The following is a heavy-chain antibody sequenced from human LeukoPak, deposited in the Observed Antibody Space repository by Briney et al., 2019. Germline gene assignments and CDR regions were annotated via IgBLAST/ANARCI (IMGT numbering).Heavy chain of an antibody. V-gene: IGHV4-34*01. J-gene: IGHJ4*02. CDR3: ARGRYSSSWGY. Sequence: SETLSLTCAVYGGSFSGYCWSWIRQPPGKGLEWIGEINHSGSTNYNPSLKSRVTISVDTSKNQFSLKLSSVTAADTAVYYCARGRYSSSWGYWGQGTLVTVSS. D-gene: IGHD6-13*01. CDR2: INHSGST. CDR1: GGSFSGYC.